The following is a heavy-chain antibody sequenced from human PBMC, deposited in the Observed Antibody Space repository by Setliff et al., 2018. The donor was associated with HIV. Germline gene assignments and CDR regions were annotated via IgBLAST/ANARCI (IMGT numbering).Heavy chain of an antibody. Sequence: SETLSLTCTVSGDSISSSSYYWGWIRQPPGKGLEWIGSISYSGSTYYNPSLKSRVAISVDTSKNQFSLKLSSVTAADTAVYYCATNSDTSGYPPPPFDYWGQGTLVTVSS. V-gene: IGHV4-39*01. J-gene: IGHJ4*02. CDR2: ISYSGST. CDR1: GDSISSSSYY. D-gene: IGHD3-22*01. CDR3: ATNSDTSGYPPPPFDY.